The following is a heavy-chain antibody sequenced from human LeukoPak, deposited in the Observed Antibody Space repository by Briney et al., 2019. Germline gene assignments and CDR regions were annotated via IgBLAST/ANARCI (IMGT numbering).Heavy chain of an antibody. V-gene: IGHV4-59*02. CDR3: ARARNGDCSSTSCHTGILDY. D-gene: IGHD2-2*02. Sequence: PSETLSLTCTVSGGSVSSYYWSWIRQPPGKGLERIGYIYYSGSTNYNPSLKCRVTISVDTSKNQFALKLSSVTAADTAVYYCARARNGDCSSTSCHTGILDYWGQGTLVTVSS. J-gene: IGHJ4*02. CDR2: IYYSGST. CDR1: GGSVSSYY.